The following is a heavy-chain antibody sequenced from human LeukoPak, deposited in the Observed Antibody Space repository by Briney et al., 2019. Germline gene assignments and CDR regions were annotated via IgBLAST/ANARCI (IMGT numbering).Heavy chain of an antibody. V-gene: IGHV3-48*04. Sequence: GGSLRLSCAASGFTFSSYSFNWVRQAPGKGLEWVSYISSSGSTIYYADSVKGRFTISRDNAKNSLYLQMNSLRAEDTAVYYCARADYDFWSGYSTPGVYYYYYMDVWGKGTTVTVSS. CDR3: ARADYDFWSGYSTPGVYYYYYMDV. CDR1: GFTFSSYS. J-gene: IGHJ6*03. D-gene: IGHD3-3*01. CDR2: ISSSGSTI.